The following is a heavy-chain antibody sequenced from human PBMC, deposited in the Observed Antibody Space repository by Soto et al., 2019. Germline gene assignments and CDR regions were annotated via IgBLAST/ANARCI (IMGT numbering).Heavy chain of an antibody. CDR1: GSSISSSTYY. CDR3: ARFFPSYFDY. Sequence: PETLSLNYTVSGSSISSSTYYWGWIRQPPAKGLEWIGSIYYSGGTYYNPSLKSRVTISVDTSKNQFSLKLSSVTAADTAVYYCARFFPSYFDYWGQGTLVTVSS. V-gene: IGHV4-39*01. D-gene: IGHD3-3*01. CDR2: IYYSGGT. J-gene: IGHJ4*02.